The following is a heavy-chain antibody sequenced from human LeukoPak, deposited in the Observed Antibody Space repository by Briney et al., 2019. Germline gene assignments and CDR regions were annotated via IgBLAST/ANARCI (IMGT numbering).Heavy chain of an antibody. CDR3: ARGSGYYDSSGYIVDAFDI. Sequence: GGSLRLSCAASGFTFSSYAMSWVRQAPGKGLEWVSAISASGSTYYADSVKGRFTISRDNSKNTLYLQMNSLRAEDTAVYYCARGSGYYDSSGYIVDAFDIWGQGTMVTVSS. J-gene: IGHJ3*02. V-gene: IGHV3-23*01. CDR2: ISASGST. CDR1: GFTFSSYA. D-gene: IGHD3-22*01.